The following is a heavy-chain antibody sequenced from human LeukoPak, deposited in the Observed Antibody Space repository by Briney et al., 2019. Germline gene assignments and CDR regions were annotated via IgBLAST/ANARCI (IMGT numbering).Heavy chain of an antibody. J-gene: IGHJ4*02. D-gene: IGHD6-6*01. CDR1: GFTFSNHA. V-gene: IGHV3-30-3*01. CDR2: ISYDGSNK. CDR3: AREGSSGSSFDS. Sequence: PGGSLRLSCVVSGFTFSNHAIHWVRRAPGKGLEWVAVISYDGSNKFYADSVKGRFTISRDNSKNTLYLQMNSLRAEDTAVYYCAREGSSGSSFDSWAREPWSPSPQ.